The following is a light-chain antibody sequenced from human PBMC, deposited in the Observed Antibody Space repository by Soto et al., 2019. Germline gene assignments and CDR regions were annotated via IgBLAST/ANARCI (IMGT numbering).Light chain of an antibody. CDR1: SSDVGGYNY. V-gene: IGLV2-8*01. Sequence: QSALTQPPSASGSPGQSVTISCTGTSSDVGGYNYVSWYQQHPGKAPKLMIYEVSKRPSGVPDRFSGSKSGNTASLTVSGLQAEGGADYYCSSYAGSTYVFGTGTKVTVL. CDR3: SSYAGSTYV. J-gene: IGLJ1*01. CDR2: EVS.